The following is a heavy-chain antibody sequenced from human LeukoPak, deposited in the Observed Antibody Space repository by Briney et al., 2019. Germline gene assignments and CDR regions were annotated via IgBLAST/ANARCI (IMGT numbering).Heavy chain of an antibody. Sequence: GASVKVSCKASGYTFTSYAMHWVRQAPGQRLEWMGWINAGNGNTKYSQKFQGRVTITRDTSASTAYMELSSLRSEDTAVYYCARSKNPVIGSGQYNPLDAFDIWGQGTMVTVSS. CDR2: INAGNGNT. J-gene: IGHJ3*02. D-gene: IGHD3-10*01. CDR3: ARSKNPVIGSGQYNPLDAFDI. CDR1: GYTFTSYA. V-gene: IGHV1-3*01.